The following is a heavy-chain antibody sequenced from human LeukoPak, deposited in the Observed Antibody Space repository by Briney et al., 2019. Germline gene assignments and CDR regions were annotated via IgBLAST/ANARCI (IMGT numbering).Heavy chain of an antibody. J-gene: IGHJ4*02. CDR1: GFTFSTYA. Sequence: GGSLRLSCAASGFTFSTYAMHWVHQAPGKGLEYVSGISSDGDSPYYANSVKGRFTISRDNSKNTVYLQLGSLRAEDMGMYYCARQYSGSYFDAFDCWGRGTLVTVSS. D-gene: IGHD1-26*01. V-gene: IGHV3-64*01. CDR3: ARQYSGSYFDAFDC. CDR2: ISSDGDSP.